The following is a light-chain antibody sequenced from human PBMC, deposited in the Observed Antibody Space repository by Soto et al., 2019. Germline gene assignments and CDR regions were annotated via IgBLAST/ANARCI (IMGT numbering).Light chain of an antibody. CDR1: QSVRSNY. J-gene: IGKJ5*01. CDR3: QQSENSVEIT. CDR2: GAS. V-gene: IGKV3-20*01. Sequence: EIVLTQSPGTLSLSPRERTTLSFRASQSVRSNYLDWYQQKSGQAPSLLIHGASSRATGIPDRSSGSASGTDCTHTISRLEPEVFAVYYCQQSENSVEITSSQGTRLEI.